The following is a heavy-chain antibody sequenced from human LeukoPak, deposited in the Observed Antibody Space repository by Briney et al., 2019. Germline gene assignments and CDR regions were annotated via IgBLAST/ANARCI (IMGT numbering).Heavy chain of an antibody. D-gene: IGHD3-9*01. J-gene: IGHJ4*02. Sequence: PSETLSLTCAVYVESFSGHYWSWIRQPPGKGLEWIGEINHSGTTNYNPSLKSRVTISTDISKNQFSLKLSSVTAADTAVYYCARGYYDILTEPHPYFDYWGQGNLVTVSS. CDR1: VESFSGHY. CDR3: ARGYYDILTEPHPYFDY. V-gene: IGHV4-34*01. CDR2: INHSGTT.